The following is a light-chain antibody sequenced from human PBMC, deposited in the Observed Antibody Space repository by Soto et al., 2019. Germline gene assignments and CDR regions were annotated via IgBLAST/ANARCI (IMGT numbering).Light chain of an antibody. CDR2: AVS. V-gene: IGKV1-33*01. J-gene: IGKJ5*01. Sequence: IQLTQSPSSLSASVGETVTITCRASQDIDNSLNWYQHKPGKAPKLLVYAVSFLETGVPSRFSGRGSGTVFSLTINSLQYDDFATEYCQQHAGRPTMTFGQGTRLDSK. CDR3: QQHAGRPTMT. CDR1: QDIDNS.